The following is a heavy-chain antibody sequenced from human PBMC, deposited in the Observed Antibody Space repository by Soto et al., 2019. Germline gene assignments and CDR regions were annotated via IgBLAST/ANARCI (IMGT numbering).Heavy chain of an antibody. Sequence: QIQLMQSGAEVKKPGSSVKVSCKASGGTFSTSAISWVRQAPGEGLEWVGGIMPVFATPDYAQKFQGRVTITADESTTTAYLELPSLTTDDTAVYYCARDKDRQQLGGNYYYILDVCGQGTAITVSS. V-gene: IGHV1-69*12. CDR1: GGTFSTSA. J-gene: IGHJ6*02. CDR2: IMPVFATP. CDR3: ARDKDRQQLGGNYYYILDV. D-gene: IGHD3-3*02.